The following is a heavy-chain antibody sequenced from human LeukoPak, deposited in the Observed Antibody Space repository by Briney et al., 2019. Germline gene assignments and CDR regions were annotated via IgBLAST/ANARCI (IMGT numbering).Heavy chain of an antibody. V-gene: IGHV4-34*01. CDR2: INHSGST. D-gene: IGHD3-10*01. CDR1: GGSFSGYY. Sequence: PSETLSLTCAVYGGSFSGYYWSWIRQPPGKGLEWVGEINHSGSTNYNPSLKSRVTISVDTSKNQFSLKLSSVTAADTAVYYCARRPNYYGSGRKPNWFDPWGQGTLVTVSS. J-gene: IGHJ5*02. CDR3: ARRPNYYGSGRKPNWFDP.